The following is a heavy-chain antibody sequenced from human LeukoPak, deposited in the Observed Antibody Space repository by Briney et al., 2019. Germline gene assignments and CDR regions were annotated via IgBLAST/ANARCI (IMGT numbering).Heavy chain of an antibody. V-gene: IGHV4-38-2*02. D-gene: IGHD2-2*01. Sequence: PSETLSLTCTVSGYSMSSGYYWGWIRQPPGKGLEWIGSIYHSGSTYYNPSLKSRVTISVDTSKNQFSLKLSSVTAADTAVYYCARGGYCSSTSCYWVYWGQGTLVTVSS. J-gene: IGHJ4*02. CDR3: ARGGYCSSTSCYWVY. CDR1: GYSMSSGYY. CDR2: IYHSGST.